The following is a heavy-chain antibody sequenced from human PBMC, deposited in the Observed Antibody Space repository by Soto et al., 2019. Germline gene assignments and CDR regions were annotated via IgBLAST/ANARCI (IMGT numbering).Heavy chain of an antibody. D-gene: IGHD2-21*02. CDR1: GGSFTSYW. Sequence: PGESLKNWYKGAGGSFTSYWIGWVRQMPGKGLEWMGIIYPGDSDTRYSPSFQGQVTISADKSISTAYLQWSSLKASDTAMYYCARRAYCGGDCYHLYFDYWGQGTLVTVSS. J-gene: IGHJ4*02. CDR3: ARRAYCGGDCYHLYFDY. CDR2: IYPGDSDT. V-gene: IGHV5-51*01.